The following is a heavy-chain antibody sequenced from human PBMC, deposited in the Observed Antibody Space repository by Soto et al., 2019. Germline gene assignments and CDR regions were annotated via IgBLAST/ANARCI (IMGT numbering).Heavy chain of an antibody. D-gene: IGHD4-17*01. CDR1: GFSVSSKY. CDR2: IYSGGHT. CDR3: AVSVTTAGAFDI. V-gene: IGHV3-53*01. Sequence: EVQLVESGGGLIQPGGSLRLSFAASGFSVSSKYMIWVRQAPGKGLEWVSVIYSGGHTYYADSVKGRFSITRDSTKNTVSLQICSLRADDTDVYYFAVSVTTAGAFDIWGQGTMVNVSS. J-gene: IGHJ3*02.